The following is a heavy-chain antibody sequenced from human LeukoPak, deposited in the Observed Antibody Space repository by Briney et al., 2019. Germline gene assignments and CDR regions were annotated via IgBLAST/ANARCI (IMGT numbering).Heavy chain of an antibody. CDR3: ARDTDSGSYPPYYFDY. CDR1: GFTFSSYG. Sequence: GRSLRLSCAASGFTFSSYGMHWVRQAPGKGLEWVAVISYDGGNKYYADSVKDRFTISRDNSKNTLYLQMNSLRAEDTAMYYCARDTDSGSYPPYYFDYWGQGTLVTVSS. CDR2: ISYDGGNK. D-gene: IGHD1-26*01. J-gene: IGHJ4*02. V-gene: IGHV3-30*03.